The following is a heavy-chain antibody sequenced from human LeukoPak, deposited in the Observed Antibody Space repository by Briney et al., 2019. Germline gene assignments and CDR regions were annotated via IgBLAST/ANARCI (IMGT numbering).Heavy chain of an antibody. CDR2: IYYSGST. CDR1: GGSISSISSNNYH. CDR3: AREMGVVTAHGIDV. V-gene: IGHV4-39*02. J-gene: IGHJ6*02. D-gene: IGHD4-23*01. Sequence: SETLSLTCIVSGGSISSISSNNYHWGWIRQPPGKGLEWIGSIYYSGSTYYNPSLKSRVTISVDTSKNQFSLKLSSVTAADTAPYYCAREMGVVTAHGIDVWGQGTTVTVSS.